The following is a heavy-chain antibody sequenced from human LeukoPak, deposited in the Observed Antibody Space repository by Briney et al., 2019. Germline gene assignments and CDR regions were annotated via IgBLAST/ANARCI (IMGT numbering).Heavy chain of an antibody. CDR2: VRASGGTT. J-gene: IGHJ4*02. V-gene: IGHV3-23*01. CDR3: AIVGGWGTPFAY. Sequence: GGSLRLSCAASGFTFSSYGMHWVRQAPGKGLEWVSSVRASGGTTMSADSVTGRFTIFRDNSKNTLYLEMNSLRAEDTAVYYCAIVGGWGTPFAYWGQGTLVTVSS. CDR1: GFTFSSYG. D-gene: IGHD7-27*01.